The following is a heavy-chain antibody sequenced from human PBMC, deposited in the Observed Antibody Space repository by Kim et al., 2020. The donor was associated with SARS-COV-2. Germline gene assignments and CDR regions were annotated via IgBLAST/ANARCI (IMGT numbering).Heavy chain of an antibody. J-gene: IGHJ4*02. D-gene: IGHD3-22*01. Sequence: SETLSLTCTVSGGSISSGGYYWSWIRQHPGKGLEWIGYIYYSGSTYYNPSLKSRVTISVDTSKNQFSLKLSSVTAADMAVYYCARDSEGYGYCDYWGQGTLVTVSS. CDR1: GGSISSGGYY. CDR3: ARDSEGYGYCDY. CDR2: IYYSGST. V-gene: IGHV4-31*03.